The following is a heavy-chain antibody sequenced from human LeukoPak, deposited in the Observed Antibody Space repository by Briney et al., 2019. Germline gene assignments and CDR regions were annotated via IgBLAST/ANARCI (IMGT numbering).Heavy chain of an antibody. Sequence: PSETLSLTCTVSGGSISSYYWSWIRQPPGKGLEWIGYIYYSGSTNYNPSLKSRVTISVDTSKNQFSLKLSSVTAADTAVYYCAREGIVVPSYAFDIWGQGTMVTVSS. CDR1: GGSISSYY. CDR3: AREGIVVPSYAFDI. CDR2: IYYSGST. D-gene: IGHD3-22*01. J-gene: IGHJ3*02. V-gene: IGHV4-59*01.